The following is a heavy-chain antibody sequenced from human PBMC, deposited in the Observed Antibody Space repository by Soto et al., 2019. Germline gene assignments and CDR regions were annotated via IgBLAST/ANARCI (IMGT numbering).Heavy chain of an antibody. CDR1: GYTFTSYG. CDR2: ISAYNGNT. D-gene: IGHD6-6*01. J-gene: IGHJ4*02. V-gene: IGHV1-18*01. CDR3: ARDPRPKGSSSNFDY. Sequence: ASVKVSCKASGYTFTSYGISWVRQAPGQGLEWMGWISAYNGNTNYAQKLQGRVTMTTDTSTSTAYMELRSLRSDDTAVYYCARDPRPKGSSSNFDYWGQGTLVTVSS.